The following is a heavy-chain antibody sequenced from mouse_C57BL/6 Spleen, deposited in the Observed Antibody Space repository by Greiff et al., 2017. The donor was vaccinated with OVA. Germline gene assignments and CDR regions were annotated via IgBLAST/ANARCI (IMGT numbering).Heavy chain of an antibody. CDR2: IDPNSGGT. CDR1: GYTFTSYW. V-gene: IGHV1-72*01. Sequence: VQLQQPGAELVKPGASVKLSCKASGYTFTSYWMHWVKQRPGRGLEWIGRIDPNSGGTKYNEKFKSKATLTVDKPSSTAYMQRSSLTSKDAAVYYCARDDCDFDYWGQGTTLTVSS. J-gene: IGHJ2*01. CDR3: ARDDCDFDY. D-gene: IGHD2-4*01.